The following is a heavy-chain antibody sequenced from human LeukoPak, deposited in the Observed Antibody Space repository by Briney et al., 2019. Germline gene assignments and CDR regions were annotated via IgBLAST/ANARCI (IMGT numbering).Heavy chain of an antibody. CDR2: INPNSGGT. V-gene: IGHV1-2*02. J-gene: IGHJ5*02. Sequence: ASVKVSCKVSGYTLTELSMHWVRQAPGQGLEWMGWINPNSGGTNYAQKFQGRVTMTRDTSISTAYMELSRLRSDDTAVYYCAREGYYDSSGSHNWFDPWGQGTLVTVSS. D-gene: IGHD3-22*01. CDR1: GYTLTELS. CDR3: AREGYYDSSGSHNWFDP.